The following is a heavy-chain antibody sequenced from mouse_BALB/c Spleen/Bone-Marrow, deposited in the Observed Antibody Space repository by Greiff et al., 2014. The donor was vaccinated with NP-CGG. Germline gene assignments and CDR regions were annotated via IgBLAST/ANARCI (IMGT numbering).Heavy chain of an antibody. CDR1: GFNIKDTY. J-gene: IGHJ4*01. CDR2: IDPANGNT. D-gene: IGHD2-1*01. CDR3: ARLYGNYLFYAMDY. Sequence: VQLKESGAELVKPGASVKLSCTASGFNIKDTYMHWVKQRPEQGLEWIGRIDPANGNTKYDPKFQGKATITADTSSNTAYLQLSSLTSEDTAVCYCARLYGNYLFYAMDYWGQGTSVTVSS. V-gene: IGHV14-3*02.